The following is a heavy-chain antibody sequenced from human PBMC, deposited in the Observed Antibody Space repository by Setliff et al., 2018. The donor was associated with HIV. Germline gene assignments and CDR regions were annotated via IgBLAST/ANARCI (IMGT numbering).Heavy chain of an antibody. CDR2: IYHSGSP. V-gene: IGHV4-38-2*01. Sequence: PSETLSLTCAVSGYSIISDYYWGWIRQSPGKGLEWIENIYHSGSPYYNPSLRSGVTILIDTSKKQSSRRLRSVTAADTAVYYCARSPLYSGYERYYFDYWGQGTLVTVSS. J-gene: IGHJ4*02. CDR1: GYSIISDYY. CDR3: ARSPLYSGYERYYFDY. D-gene: IGHD5-12*01.